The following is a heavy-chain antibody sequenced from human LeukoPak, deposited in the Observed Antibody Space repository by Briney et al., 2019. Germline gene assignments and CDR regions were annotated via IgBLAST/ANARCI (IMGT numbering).Heavy chain of an antibody. CDR1: GGTFSNYA. CDR3: ARDLLGSATSYSSGAWDY. Sequence: PVASVTVSCKASGGTFSNYAISWVRQAPRQGLEWMGGIIPIFDTADNAQKFQGRLTITADESTSTAYMEVSRQRAEETAVYYCARDLLGSATSYSSGAWDYWGQGTLVTVSS. D-gene: IGHD3-9*01. CDR2: IIPIFDTA. V-gene: IGHV1-69*13. J-gene: IGHJ4*02.